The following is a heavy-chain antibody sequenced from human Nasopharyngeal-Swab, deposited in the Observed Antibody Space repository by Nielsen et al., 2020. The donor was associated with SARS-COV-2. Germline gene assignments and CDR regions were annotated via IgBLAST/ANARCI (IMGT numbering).Heavy chain of an antibody. CDR2: INAGNGNT. J-gene: IGHJ5*02. CDR1: GYTFTSYA. V-gene: IGHV1-3*01. CDR3: ARDRNVLRYFDWLGWFDP. Sequence: ASVKVSCKASGYTFTSYAMHLVRQAPGQRLEGMGWINAGNGNTKYSQKFQGRVTITRDTSASTAYMELSSLRSEDTAVYYCARDRNVLRYFDWLGWFDPWGQGTLVTVSS. D-gene: IGHD3-9*01.